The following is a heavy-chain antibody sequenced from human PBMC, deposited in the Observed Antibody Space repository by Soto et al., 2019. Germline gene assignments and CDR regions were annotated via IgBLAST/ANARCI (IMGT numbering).Heavy chain of an antibody. V-gene: IGHV1-69*01. CDR2: IIPIFGTA. CDR1: GGTFSSYA. Sequence: QVQLVQSGAEVKKPGSSVKVSCKASGGTFSSYAISWVRQAPGQGLEWMGGIIPIFGTANYAQKFQGRVTITADESTSTDYMELSSLRSEDTAVYYCARVGTGTVTMYFQHWGQGTLVTVSS. D-gene: IGHD4-17*01. J-gene: IGHJ1*01. CDR3: ARVGTGTVTMYFQH.